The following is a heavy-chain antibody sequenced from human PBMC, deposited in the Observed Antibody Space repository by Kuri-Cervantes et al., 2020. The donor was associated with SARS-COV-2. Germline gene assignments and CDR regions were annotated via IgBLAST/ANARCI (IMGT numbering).Heavy chain of an antibody. D-gene: IGHD3-3*01. V-gene: IGHV4-39*01. CDR2: IYYSGST. J-gene: IGHJ4*02. Sequence: SETLSLTCTVSGGSISSSSYYWGWIRQPPGKGLEWIGSIYYSGSTYYNPSLKSRVTISVDTSKNQFSLKLSSVTAADTAVYYCARLVPYYDFWSGSYYFDHWGQGTLVTVSS. CDR1: GGSISSSSYY. CDR3: ARLVPYYDFWSGSYYFDH.